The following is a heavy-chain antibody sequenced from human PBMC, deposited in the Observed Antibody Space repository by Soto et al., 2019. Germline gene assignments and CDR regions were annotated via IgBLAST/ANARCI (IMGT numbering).Heavy chain of an antibody. Sequence: EVQLVESGGGLVQPGGSLRLSCAASGFTFSSYDMHWVRQATGKGLEWVSAIGTAGDTYYPGSVKGRFTISRENAKSSLYLQMNSLRAEDTAVYYCARGKGRSGSYGFCWGQGTLVTVSS. CDR2: IGTAGDT. D-gene: IGHD3-10*01. CDR3: ARGKGRSGSYGFC. CDR1: GFTFSSYD. V-gene: IGHV3-13*01. J-gene: IGHJ4*02.